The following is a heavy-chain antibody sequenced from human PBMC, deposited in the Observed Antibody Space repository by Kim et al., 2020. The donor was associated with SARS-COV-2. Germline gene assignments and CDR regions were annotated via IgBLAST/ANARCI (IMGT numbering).Heavy chain of an antibody. D-gene: IGHD3-10*02. Sequence: SVKVSCKASGGTFSSYAISWVRQAPGQGLEWMGGIIPIFGTANYAQKFRGRVTITADESTSTAYMELSSLRSEDTAVYYCSLFGREYYYGMDVWGQGTTVTVSS. CDR1: GGTFSSYA. CDR2: IIPIFGTA. V-gene: IGHV1-69*13. CDR3: SLFGREYYYGMDV. J-gene: IGHJ6*02.